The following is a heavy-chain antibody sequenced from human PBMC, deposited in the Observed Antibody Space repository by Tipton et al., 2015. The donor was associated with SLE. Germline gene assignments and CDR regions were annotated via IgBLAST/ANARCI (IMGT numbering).Heavy chain of an antibody. J-gene: IGHJ5*01. CDR2: MHHNGST. V-gene: IGHV4-38-2*02. CDR1: LYSIGSGFY. D-gene: IGHD1-1*01. Sequence: TLSLTCTVSLYSIGSGFYWDWVRQAPGKGLEWVATMHHNGSTYYNPSLRSRVAVSIDTSRNQFSLRLKSVTAADTAVYYCATGHFDFWGQGRLVTVSS. CDR3: ATGHFDF.